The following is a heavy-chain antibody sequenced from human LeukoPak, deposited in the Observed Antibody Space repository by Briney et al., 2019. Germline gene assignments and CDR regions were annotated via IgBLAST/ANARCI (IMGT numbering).Heavy chain of an antibody. Sequence: ASVKVSCKASGYTFTGHYIHWVRQAPGQGLEWMGRITPNSGDTNYPQKFQGRVIMTRDTSISTAYMELSRLKSDDTAVYYCAREPGGFGMDVWGEGTTVTVSS. CDR2: ITPNSGDT. D-gene: IGHD3-3*01. CDR1: GYTFTGHY. J-gene: IGHJ6*03. V-gene: IGHV1-2*06. CDR3: AREPGGFGMDV.